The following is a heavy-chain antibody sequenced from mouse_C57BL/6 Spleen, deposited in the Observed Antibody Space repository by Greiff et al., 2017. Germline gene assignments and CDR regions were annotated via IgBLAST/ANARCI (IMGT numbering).Heavy chain of an antibody. CDR3: AREAAQASFAY. Sequence: QVHVKQSGAELAKPGASVKLSCKASGYTFTSYWMHWVKQRPGQGLEWIGYINPSSGYTTYNQKFKDKATLTADKSSSTAYMQLSSLTYEDSAVYYCAREAAQASFAYWGKGTLVTVSA. V-gene: IGHV1-7*01. CDR2: INPSSGYT. CDR1: GYTFTSYW. D-gene: IGHD3-2*02. J-gene: IGHJ3*01.